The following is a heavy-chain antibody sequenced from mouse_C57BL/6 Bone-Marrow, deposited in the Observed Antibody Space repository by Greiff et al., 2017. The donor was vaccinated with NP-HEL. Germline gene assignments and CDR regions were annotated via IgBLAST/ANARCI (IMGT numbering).Heavy chain of an antibody. D-gene: IGHD3-2*02. J-gene: IGHJ3*01. CDR3: ARKLSLAWFAY. V-gene: IGHV2-2*01. CDR1: GFSLTSYG. CDR2: IWSGGST. Sequence: QVQLQQSGPGLVQPSQSLSITCTASGFSLTSYGVHWVRQSPGKGLEWLGVIWSGGSTDYNAAFISRLSISKDNSKSQVFFKMNSLQADDTAIYYCARKLSLAWFAYWGQGTLVTVSA.